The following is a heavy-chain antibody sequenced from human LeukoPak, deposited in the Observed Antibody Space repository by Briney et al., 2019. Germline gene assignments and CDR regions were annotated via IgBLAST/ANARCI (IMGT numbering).Heavy chain of an antibody. J-gene: IGHJ5*02. V-gene: IGHV4-34*01. CDR1: GVSFSGYY. D-gene: IGHD6-13*01. CDR3: ATRRIRLLIAAAPFDL. Sequence: KPSETLSLTCAASGVSFSGYYWSWIRQPPGKGLEWFGEINHSGSTNYNPSLKSRVTISVDTSKNQFSLKLSSVTAADTAVYYCATRRIRLLIAAAPFDLWGQGTLVTVSS. CDR2: INHSGST.